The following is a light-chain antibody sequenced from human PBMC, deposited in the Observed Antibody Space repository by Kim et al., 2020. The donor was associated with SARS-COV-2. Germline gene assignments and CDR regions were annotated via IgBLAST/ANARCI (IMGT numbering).Light chain of an antibody. CDR3: SSYAGSNIVV. Sequence: SALPPPPSASGSPGQSVTISCTGTSSDVGGYNYVSWYQQHPVKAPKLMIFEVSERPSGVPDRFSGSKSGNTASLTVSGLQAEDEADYYCSSYAGSNIVVFGGGTQLTVL. CDR1: SSDVGGYNY. CDR2: EVS. J-gene: IGLJ2*01. V-gene: IGLV2-8*01.